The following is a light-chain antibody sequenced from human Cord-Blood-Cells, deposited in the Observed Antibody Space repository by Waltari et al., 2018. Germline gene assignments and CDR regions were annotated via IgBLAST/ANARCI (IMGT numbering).Light chain of an antibody. Sequence: QAGLTQPPSVSKGLRQTATLTCTGNSNNVGNQGAAWLQQHQGHPPKLLSYRNNNRPSGISERLSASRSGNTASLTITVLQPEDEADYYCSAWDSSLSVWVFGGGTKLTVL. V-gene: IGLV10-54*01. CDR2: RNN. J-gene: IGLJ3*02. CDR1: SNNVGNQG. CDR3: SAWDSSLSVWV.